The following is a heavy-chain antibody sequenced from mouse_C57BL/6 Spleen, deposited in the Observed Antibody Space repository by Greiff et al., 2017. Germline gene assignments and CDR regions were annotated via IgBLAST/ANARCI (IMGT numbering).Heavy chain of an antibody. CDR1: GYTFTDYY. V-gene: IGHV1-26*01. J-gene: IGHJ4*01. D-gene: IGHD2-3*01. Sequence: EVQLQQSGPELVKPGASVKISCKASGYTFTDYYMNWVKQSHGKSLEWIGDINPNNGGTSYNQKFKGKATLTVDKSSSTAYMELRSLTSEDSAVYYCASPLYDGYYDGAMDYWGQGTSVTVSS. CDR3: ASPLYDGYYDGAMDY. CDR2: INPNNGGT.